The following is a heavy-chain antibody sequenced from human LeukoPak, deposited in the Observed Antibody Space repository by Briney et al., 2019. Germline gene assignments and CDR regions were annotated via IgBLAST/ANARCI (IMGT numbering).Heavy chain of an antibody. D-gene: IGHD2-8*01. V-gene: IGHV4-59*01. CDR3: ARARREMVHY. CDR2: MSYIGSA. CDR1: GGSISSYY. J-gene: IGHJ4*02. Sequence: SETLSLTCTVSGGSISSYYWGWVRQPPGRGMEWNGYMSYIGSANYTRSLKSRVTISVDMPKKRFYLRLTSVPAGDRAVYYCARARREMVHYWRQETLVTVSS.